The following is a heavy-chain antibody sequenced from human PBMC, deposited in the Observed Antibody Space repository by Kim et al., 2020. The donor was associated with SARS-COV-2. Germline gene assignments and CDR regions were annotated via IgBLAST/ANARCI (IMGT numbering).Heavy chain of an antibody. J-gene: IGHJ6*02. Sequence: PSLKSRLTISLDTSKNQFSRRLSSVTAADTALYYCARGTAMLTGYFYGMDVWGLGTTVIVSS. V-gene: IGHV4-59*09. D-gene: IGHD5-18*01. CDR3: ARGTAMLTGYFYGMDV.